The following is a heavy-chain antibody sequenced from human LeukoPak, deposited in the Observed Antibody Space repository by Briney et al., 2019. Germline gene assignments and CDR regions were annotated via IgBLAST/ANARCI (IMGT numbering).Heavy chain of an antibody. CDR2: ISSSSSYI. CDR1: GFTFSSYS. J-gene: IGHJ6*02. Sequence: GGSLRLPCAASGFTFSSYSMNWVRQAPGKGLEWVSSISSSSSYIYYADSVKGRFTISRDNAKNSLYLQMNSLRAEDTAVYYCARGLNCSSTSCYSGYGMDVWGQGTTVTVSS. D-gene: IGHD2-2*01. CDR3: ARGLNCSSTSCYSGYGMDV. V-gene: IGHV3-21*01.